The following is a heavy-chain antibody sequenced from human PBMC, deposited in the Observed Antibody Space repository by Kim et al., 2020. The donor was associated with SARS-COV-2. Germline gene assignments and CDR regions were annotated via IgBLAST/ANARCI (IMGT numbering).Heavy chain of an antibody. J-gene: IGHJ4*02. CDR3: ARGRYYYGSGGYSVFDY. V-gene: IGHV4-34*01. Sequence: KSRVTISVATAKNQFSLKLSSVTAADTAVYYCARGRYYYGSGGYSVFDYWGQGTLVTVSS. D-gene: IGHD3-10*01.